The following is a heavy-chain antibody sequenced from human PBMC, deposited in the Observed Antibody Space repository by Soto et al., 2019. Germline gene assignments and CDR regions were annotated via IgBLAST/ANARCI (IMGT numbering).Heavy chain of an antibody. CDR3: ARALVVVPAASDAFDI. J-gene: IGHJ3*02. D-gene: IGHD2-2*01. CDR2: ISSSSSYT. Sequence: QVQLVESGGGLVKPGGSLRLSCAASGFTFSDYYMSWIRQAPGKGLEWVSYISSSSSYTNYADSVKDRFTISRDNAKNSLYLQMNSLRAEDTAVYYCARALVVVPAASDAFDIWGQGTMVTVSS. V-gene: IGHV3-11*05. CDR1: GFTFSDYY.